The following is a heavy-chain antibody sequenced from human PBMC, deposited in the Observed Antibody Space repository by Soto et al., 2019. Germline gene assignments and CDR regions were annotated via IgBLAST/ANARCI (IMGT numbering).Heavy chain of an antibody. CDR2: ANYKGSR. V-gene: IGHV4-34*01. CDR1: GGSFSGYF. Sequence: SETLSLTCAPYGGSFSGYFRSWLRQPPGTGPEWLPEANYKGSRNYNPSLRSRLTTSLDTSKNLFSLRLRLLTAADTAGDFCDRESGTLYRHYYFDYWGQGTLVTVSS. J-gene: IGHJ4*02. D-gene: IGHD3-16*01. CDR3: DRESGTLYRHYYFDY.